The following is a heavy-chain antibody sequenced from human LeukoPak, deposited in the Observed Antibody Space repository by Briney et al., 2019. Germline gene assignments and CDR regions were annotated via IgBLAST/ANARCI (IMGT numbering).Heavy chain of an antibody. CDR2: IWYDGSNK. CDR1: GFTFSNHG. J-gene: IGHJ4*02. Sequence: PGGSLRLSCAASGFTFSNHGMHWVRQAPGKGPEWVALIWYDGSNKYYGDSVKGRFTISRDNSKNTLYLQMNSLRAEDTAVYYCARESSGWFDYWGQGTLVTVSS. CDR3: ARESSGWFDY. V-gene: IGHV3-30*02. D-gene: IGHD6-19*01.